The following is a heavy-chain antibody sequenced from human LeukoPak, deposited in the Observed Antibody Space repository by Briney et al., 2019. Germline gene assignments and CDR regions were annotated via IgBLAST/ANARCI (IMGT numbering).Heavy chain of an antibody. V-gene: IGHV4-34*01. Sequence: SETLSLTCTVSGASISSYYWSWIRQPPGKGLEWIGEINHSGSTNYNPSLKSRVTISVDTSKNQFSLKLSSVTAADTAVYYCARVRGYYYGSGSYYFDYWGQGTLVTVSS. CDR2: INHSGST. CDR1: GASISSYY. D-gene: IGHD3-10*01. J-gene: IGHJ4*02. CDR3: ARVRGYYYGSGSYYFDY.